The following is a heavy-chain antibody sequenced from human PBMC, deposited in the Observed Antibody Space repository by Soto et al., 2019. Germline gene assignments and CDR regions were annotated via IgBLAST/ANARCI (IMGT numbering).Heavy chain of an antibody. CDR3: ASSYGKYYYYYYGMDV. D-gene: IGHD5-18*01. Sequence: QVQLVESGGGVVQPGRSLRLSCAASGFTFSSYAMHWVRQAPGKGLEWVAVISYDGSNKYYADSVKGRFTISRDNSKNTLYLQMNSLRAEDTAVYYCASSYGKYYYYYYGMDVWGQGTTVTVSS. V-gene: IGHV3-30-3*01. CDR2: ISYDGSNK. J-gene: IGHJ6*02. CDR1: GFTFSSYA.